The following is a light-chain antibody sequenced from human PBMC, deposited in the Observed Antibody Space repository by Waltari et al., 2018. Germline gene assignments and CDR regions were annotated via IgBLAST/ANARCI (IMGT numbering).Light chain of an antibody. J-gene: IGKJ2*01. Sequence: ETIMTQSRATLSVSQGESATLSCRASKNIGNNLAWYQQTPGQAPRLLIYVTSSRSTGIPGRFFGAGSGTDFTLTISSLQSEDFGVYYCQQYNEWPYTFGQGTKVDLK. CDR2: VTS. CDR3: QQYNEWPYT. V-gene: IGKV3-15*01. CDR1: KNIGNN.